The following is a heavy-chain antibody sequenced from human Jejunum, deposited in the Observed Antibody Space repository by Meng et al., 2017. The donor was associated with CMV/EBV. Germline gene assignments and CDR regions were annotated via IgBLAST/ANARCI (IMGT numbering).Heavy chain of an antibody. V-gene: IGHV4-30-4*08. D-gene: IGHD3-3*01. J-gene: IGHJ4*02. CDR3: ARGSIFVSFDS. Sequence: GQLQESGPGVVKPSQTLSLTCSVSGGSIGSGDYYWSWIRQPPGKGLEWIGYIHDTGSTYYNPSLKSRVDISLGTSRNHFSLTLSSVTAEDTAVYFCARGSIFVSFDSWGQGTLVTVSS. CDR1: GGSIGSGDYY. CDR2: IHDTGST.